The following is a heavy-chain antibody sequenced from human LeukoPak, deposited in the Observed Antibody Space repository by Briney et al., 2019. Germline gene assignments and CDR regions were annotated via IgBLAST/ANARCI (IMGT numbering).Heavy chain of an antibody. V-gene: IGHV4-30-4*08. CDR3: ARDRAKANYDFWSGYLVGMCMDV. CDR1: GGSISSGDYY. D-gene: IGHD3-3*01. J-gene: IGHJ6*03. Sequence: SETLSLTCTVSGGSISSGDYYWSWIRQPPGKGLEWIGYIYYSGSTYYNPSLKSRVTISVDTSKNQFSLKLSSVTAADMAVYYCARDRAKANYDFWSGYLVGMCMDVWGKGTTVTVSS. CDR2: IYYSGST.